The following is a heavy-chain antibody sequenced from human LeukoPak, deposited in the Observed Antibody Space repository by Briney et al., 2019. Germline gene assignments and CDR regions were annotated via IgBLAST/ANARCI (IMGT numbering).Heavy chain of an antibody. CDR2: INHSGST. CDR1: GGSFSGYY. D-gene: IGHD5-12*01. J-gene: IGHJ2*01. V-gene: IGHV4-34*01. CDR3: ARARGVATFDL. Sequence: PSETLSLTCAVYGGSFSGYYWSWIRQPPGKGLEWIGEINHSGSTNYNPSLKSRVTISVDTSKNQFSLKLSSVTAADTAVYYCARARGVATFDLWGRGTLVTVSS.